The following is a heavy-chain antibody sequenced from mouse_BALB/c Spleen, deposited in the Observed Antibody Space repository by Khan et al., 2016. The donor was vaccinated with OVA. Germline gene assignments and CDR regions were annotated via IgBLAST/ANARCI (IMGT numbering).Heavy chain of an antibody. CDR3: ARRNYFGYTFAY. D-gene: IGHD1-2*01. CDR1: GYSFTDYY. CDR2: ISPGSGDT. Sequence: VQLQQPGAELARPGASVKLSCKASGYSFTDYYINWVKQRTGQGLEWIGEISPGSGDTYYNEKFKGKATLTADKSSSTAYMQLSSLTSEASAVYCCARRNYFGYTFAYWGQGTLVTVSA. V-gene: IGHV1-77*01. J-gene: IGHJ3*01.